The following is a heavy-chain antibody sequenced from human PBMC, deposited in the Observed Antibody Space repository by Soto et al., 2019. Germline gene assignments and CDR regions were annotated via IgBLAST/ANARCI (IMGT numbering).Heavy chain of an antibody. D-gene: IGHD2-2*01. J-gene: IGHJ4*02. CDR1: GFTVSSNY. CDR2: IYSGGST. Sequence: EVQLVESGGGLIQPGGSLRLSCAASGFTVSSNYMSWVRQAPGKGLEWVSVIYSGGSTYYADSVKGRFTISRDNSKNTLYLQMHSLRAEDTAVSYCARDGPLAMSVDYWGQGTLVTVSS. V-gene: IGHV3-53*01. CDR3: ARDGPLAMSVDY.